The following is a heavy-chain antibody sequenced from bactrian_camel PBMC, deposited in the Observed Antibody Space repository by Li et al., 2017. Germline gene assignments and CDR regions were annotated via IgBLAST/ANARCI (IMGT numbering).Heavy chain of an antibody. J-gene: IGHJ6*01. CDR2: INRSSGT. Sequence: HVQLEESGGGLVQPGGSVRLSCQASGFTFSSSWMFWVRQASGKGLEWVSTINRSSGTYYADSVQGRFTISRDNAKNTLYLQMNSLNVEDTATYYCAASCRGRLSSLEFDYGGQGTQVTVS. CDR1: GFTFSSSW. D-gene: IGHD5*01. V-gene: IGHV3S1*01. CDR3: AASCRGRLSSLEFDY.